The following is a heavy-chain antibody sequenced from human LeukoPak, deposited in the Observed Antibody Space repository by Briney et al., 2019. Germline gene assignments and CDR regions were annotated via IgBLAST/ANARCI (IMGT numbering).Heavy chain of an antibody. D-gene: IGHD3-22*01. J-gene: IGHJ5*02. CDR1: GGSISSYY. CDR2: IYYSGST. V-gene: IGHV4-59*12. Sequence: PSETLSLTCTVSGGSISSYYWSWIRQPPGKGLEWIGYIYYSGSTNYNPSLKSRVTISVETSKNQFSLKLSSVTAADTAVYYCARDKDDSSGYYYYWFDPWGQGTLVTVSS. CDR3: ARDKDDSSGYYYYWFDP.